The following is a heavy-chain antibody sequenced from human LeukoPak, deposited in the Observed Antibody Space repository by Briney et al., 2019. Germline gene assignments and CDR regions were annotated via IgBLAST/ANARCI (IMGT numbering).Heavy chain of an antibody. V-gene: IGHV3-53*01. Sequence: GGSLRLSCAASGLSVSSNFITWVRQAPGKGQEWVAVIYSDGTTYYADPLKGRFTTSRDTSKNTVFLQMSSLRDEDTAVYYCARAGSGWYREQGYFDYWGQGTLVTVSS. D-gene: IGHD6-19*01. CDR1: GLSVSSNF. CDR3: ARAGSGWYREQGYFDY. CDR2: IYSDGTT. J-gene: IGHJ4*02.